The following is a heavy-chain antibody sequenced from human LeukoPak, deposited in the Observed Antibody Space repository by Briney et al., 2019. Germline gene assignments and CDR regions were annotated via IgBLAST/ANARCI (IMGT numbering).Heavy chain of an antibody. V-gene: IGHV1-18*01. CDR1: GYTFISYD. CDR3: GRNSSGDAFDV. J-gene: IGHJ3*01. CDR2: ISSYTGST. Sequence: GASVKVSCKASGYTFISYDISWVRQAPGQGLEWMGWISSYTGSTNYAQKLQGRVAMTTDTSTSTAYMELRSLRSDDTAVYYCGRNSSGDAFDVWGQGTMVTVSS. D-gene: IGHD6-19*01.